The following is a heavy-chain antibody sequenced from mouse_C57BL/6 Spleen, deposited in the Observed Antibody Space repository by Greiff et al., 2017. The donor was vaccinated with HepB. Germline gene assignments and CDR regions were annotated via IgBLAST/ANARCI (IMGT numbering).Heavy chain of an antibody. V-gene: IGHV1-4*01. CDR2: INPSSGYT. CDR1: GYTFTSYT. Sequence: QVQLQQSGAELARPGASVKMSCKASGYTFTSYTMHWVKQRPGQGLEWIGYINPSSGYTKYNQKFKDKATLTADKSSSTAYMQLSSLTSEDAAVYYCARPSNYESYWYFDVWGTGTTVTVSS. D-gene: IGHD2-5*01. CDR3: ARPSNYESYWYFDV. J-gene: IGHJ1*03.